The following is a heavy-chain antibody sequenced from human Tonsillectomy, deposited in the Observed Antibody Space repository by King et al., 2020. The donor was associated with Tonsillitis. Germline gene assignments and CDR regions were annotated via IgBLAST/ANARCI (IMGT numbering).Heavy chain of an antibody. Sequence: VQLQESGPGLVKPSETLSLTCTVSGGSISSSSYYWGWIRQPPGKGLEWIGSIYYSGSTYYNPSLKSRVTISVDTSKNQFSLKLSSVPAADTAVYYCARRNVLSYYDGSGSYYNEPPYNWFDPWGQGTLVTVSS. CDR1: GGSISSSSYY. D-gene: IGHD3-10*01. J-gene: IGHJ5*02. CDR2: IYYSGST. CDR3: ARRNVLSYYDGSGSYYNEPPYNWFDP. V-gene: IGHV4-39*07.